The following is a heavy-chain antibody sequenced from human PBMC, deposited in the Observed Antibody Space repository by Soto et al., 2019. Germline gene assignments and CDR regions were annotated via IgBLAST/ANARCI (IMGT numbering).Heavy chain of an antibody. CDR1: GGTFSSYT. CDR3: ARAATIALYYFDY. CDR2: IIPILGIA. J-gene: IGHJ4*02. Sequence: SVKVSCKASGGTFSSYTISWVRQAPGQGLEWMGRIIPILGIANYAQKFQGRVTITADKSTSTAYMELSSLRSEDTAVYYCARAATIALYYFDYWGQGTLVTV. V-gene: IGHV1-69*02. D-gene: IGHD2-15*01.